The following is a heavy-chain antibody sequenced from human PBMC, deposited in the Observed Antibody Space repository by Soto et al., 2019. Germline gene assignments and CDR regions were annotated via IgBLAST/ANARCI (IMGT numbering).Heavy chain of an antibody. V-gene: IGHV5-10-1*01. CDR1: GYSFTSYW. Sequence: GESLKISWKGSGYSFTSYWISWVRQVPGKGLEWMGRIDPSDSYTNYSPSFQGHVTISADKSISTAYLQWSSLKASDTAMYYCARRRGGRYYYYGMDVWGQGTTVTVSS. CDR2: IDPSDSYT. CDR3: ARRRGGRYYYYGMDV. J-gene: IGHJ6*02.